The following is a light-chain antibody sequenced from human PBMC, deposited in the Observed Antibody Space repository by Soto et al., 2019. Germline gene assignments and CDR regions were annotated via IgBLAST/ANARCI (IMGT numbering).Light chain of an antibody. J-gene: IGKJ1*01. CDR2: SAS. CDR1: QGISDW. Sequence: DIRMPQSPSTVSASAGDRVTITCRASQGISDWVAWYQQKPGEAPKLLIYSASFLHSGVPSRFSGSGSGTEFSLTIASLQPEDFATYFCQQAHSLPWTFGQGTKVTVK. V-gene: IGKV1-12*02. CDR3: QQAHSLPWT.